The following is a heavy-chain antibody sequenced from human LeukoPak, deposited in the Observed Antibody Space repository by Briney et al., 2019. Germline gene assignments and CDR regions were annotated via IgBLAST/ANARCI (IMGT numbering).Heavy chain of an antibody. CDR1: GFTFSSYS. V-gene: IGHV3-21*01. CDR3: ARDGSRSGYYDYYYYGMDV. D-gene: IGHD3-22*01. J-gene: IGHJ6*02. CDR2: ISSSSSYI. Sequence: GGSLRLSCAASGFTFSSYSMNWVRQAPGEGLEWVSSISSSSSYIYYADSVKGRFTISRDNAKNSLYLQMNSLRAEDTAVYYCARDGSRSGYYDYYYYGMDVWGQGTTVTVSS.